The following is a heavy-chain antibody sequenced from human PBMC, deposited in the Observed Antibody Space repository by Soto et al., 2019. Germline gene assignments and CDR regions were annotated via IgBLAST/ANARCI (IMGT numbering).Heavy chain of an antibody. CDR1: GESFSGYY. CDR3: AGNIVATISSFDY. D-gene: IGHD5-12*01. V-gene: IGHV4-34*02. J-gene: IGHJ4*02. Sequence: QVQLQQWGAGLLKPSETLSLTCAVYGESFSGYYWSWIRQHPGKGLEWIGEINHSGSTNYNPSLKSRVTMSVDTSKNQFSLKLSSVTAADTAMYYCAGNIVATISSFDYWGQGTLVTVSS. CDR2: INHSGST.